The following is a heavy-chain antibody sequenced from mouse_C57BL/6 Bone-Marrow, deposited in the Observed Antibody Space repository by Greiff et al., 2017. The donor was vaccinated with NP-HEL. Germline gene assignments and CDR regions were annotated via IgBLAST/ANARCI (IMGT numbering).Heavy chain of an antibody. Sequence: EVQGVESGGGLVQPGGSLSLSCEASGFTFTDYYMSWVRQPPGKALEWLGFIRNKANGYTTEYSAYVKGRFTIARDNSQSILYLQMNALRAEDSATYYCARYLGKLGRDYFDYWGQGTTLTVSS. V-gene: IGHV7-3*01. CDR1: GFTFTDYY. CDR3: ARYLGKLGRDYFDY. D-gene: IGHD4-1*01. J-gene: IGHJ2*01. CDR2: IRNKANGYTT.